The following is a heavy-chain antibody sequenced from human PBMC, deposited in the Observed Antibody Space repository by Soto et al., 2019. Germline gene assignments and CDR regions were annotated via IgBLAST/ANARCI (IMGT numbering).Heavy chain of an antibody. CDR3: ARFLGIYYYGMDV. Sequence: PSDTLSLTCNISGGPISGFLWSWIRQPPGKGLEYIGYIFNNGDTNYNPSLKSRVTISIDTSRNQFSLKLSSATAADTAVYYCARFLGIYYYGMDVWGQGTTVT. CDR2: IFNNGDT. J-gene: IGHJ6*02. V-gene: IGHV4-59*07. CDR1: GGPISGFL.